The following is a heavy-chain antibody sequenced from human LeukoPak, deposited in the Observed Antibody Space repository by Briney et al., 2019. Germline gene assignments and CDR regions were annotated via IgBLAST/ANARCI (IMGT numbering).Heavy chain of an antibody. CDR2: ISSSSCDI. CDR1: GFTFSSYS. Sequence: PGGSLRLSCAASGFTFSSYSMNGVRQAPGKGPEGVSSISSSSCDIYYAASVKGRFTISRDNAKNSLYLQMSSLRAEDTAVYYCARDYDFWSGYSYNWFDPWGQGTLVTVSS. J-gene: IGHJ5*02. CDR3: ARDYDFWSGYSYNWFDP. V-gene: IGHV3-21*01. D-gene: IGHD3-3*01.